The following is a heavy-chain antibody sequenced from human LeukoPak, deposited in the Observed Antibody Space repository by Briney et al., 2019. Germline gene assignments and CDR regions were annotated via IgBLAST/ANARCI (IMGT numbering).Heavy chain of an antibody. V-gene: IGHV4-38-2*02. J-gene: IGHJ4*02. CDR2: IYHSGST. CDR1: GYSISSGYY. D-gene: IGHD3-22*01. Sequence: SETLSLTCNVSGYSISSGYYWGWIRQPPGKGLEWIGNIYHSGSTYYNPSLKSRVTISVDTSKNQFSLKLSSVTAADTAVYYCARDIGYYYDSSGYSTGYWGQGTLVTVSS. CDR3: ARDIGYYYDSSGYSTGY.